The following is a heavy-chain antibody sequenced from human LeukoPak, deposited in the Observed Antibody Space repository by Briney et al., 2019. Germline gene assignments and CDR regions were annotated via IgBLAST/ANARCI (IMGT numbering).Heavy chain of an antibody. J-gene: IGHJ4*02. V-gene: IGHV3-30-3*01. CDR2: ISYDGSNK. CDR3: SAGIDY. D-gene: IGHD6-13*01. CDR1: GFTFSSYA. Sequence: GGSLRLSCAASGFTFSSYAMHWVSQAPGKGLEWVAVISYDGSNKYYADSVKGRFTISRDNSKNTLYLQMNSLRAEDTAVYYCSAGIDYWGQGTLVTVSS.